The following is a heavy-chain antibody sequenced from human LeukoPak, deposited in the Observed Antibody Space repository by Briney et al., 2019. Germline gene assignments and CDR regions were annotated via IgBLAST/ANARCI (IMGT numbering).Heavy chain of an antibody. D-gene: IGHD3-22*01. CDR2: MYYSGST. Sequence: SQTLSLTCTVSGGSISSGDYYWSWIRQPPGKGLEWIAYMYYSGSTCYDPSLKSRVTMSADTSKNQLSLKLSSVTAADTAVYYCARPYYYDSRIDPWGQGILVTVSS. V-gene: IGHV4-30-4*01. J-gene: IGHJ5*02. CDR1: GGSISSGDYY. CDR3: ARPYYYDSRIDP.